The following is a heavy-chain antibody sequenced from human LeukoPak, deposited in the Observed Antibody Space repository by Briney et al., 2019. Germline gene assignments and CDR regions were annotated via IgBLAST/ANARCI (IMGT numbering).Heavy chain of an antibody. CDR2: IYYSGST. Sequence: SETLSLTCTVSGGSISSSSYYWGWVRQPPGKGLECIGSIYYSGSTYYNPSLKSRVTISVDTSKNQYSLKLSSVTAADTAVYYCARPPTHNSGSYYYWGQGTLATVSS. V-gene: IGHV4-39*01. D-gene: IGHD1-26*01. J-gene: IGHJ4*02. CDR1: GGSISSSSYY. CDR3: ARPPTHNSGSYYY.